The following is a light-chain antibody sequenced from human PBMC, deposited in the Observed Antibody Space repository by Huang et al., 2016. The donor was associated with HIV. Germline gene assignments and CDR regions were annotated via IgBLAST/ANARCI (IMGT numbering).Light chain of an antibody. V-gene: IGKV1D-13*01. CDR1: QGISSA. CDR3: QQFKNYPHT. CDR2: EAS. J-gene: IGKJ2*01. Sequence: AIQLTQSPSSLYASVGDSVTITCRASQGISSALAWYQQKPGKAPKLLIFEASSWESGVPSRFSGSGSGTDVTLSISSLQPEDFATYYCQQFKNYPHTFGQGTKLEIK.